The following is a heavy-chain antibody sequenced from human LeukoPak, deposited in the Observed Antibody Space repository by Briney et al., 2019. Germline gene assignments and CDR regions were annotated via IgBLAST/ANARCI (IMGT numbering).Heavy chain of an antibody. CDR1: GFSFSSYA. CDR2: ISGSGGST. V-gene: IGHV3-23*01. CDR3: AKDPHGDYY. D-gene: IGHD4-17*01. J-gene: IGHJ4*02. Sequence: PGGSLRLSCAASGFSFSSYAMSWVRQAPGKGLEWVSAISGSGGSTYYADSAKGRFTISRDNSKNTLYLQVNSLRAEDTAVYYCAKDPHGDYYWGQGTLVTVSS.